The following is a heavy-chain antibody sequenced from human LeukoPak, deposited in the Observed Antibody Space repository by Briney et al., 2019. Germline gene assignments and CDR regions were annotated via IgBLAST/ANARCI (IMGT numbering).Heavy chain of an antibody. D-gene: IGHD6-19*01. J-gene: IGHJ4*02. CDR3: AKDSSGWFDY. CDR1: GFTFSSYG. CDR2: ISYDGSNK. Sequence: GGSLRLSCAASGFTFSSYGMHWVRQAPGKGLEWVAVISYDGSNKYYADSVKGRFTISRDNSKNTLYLQMNSLRAEDTAVYYCAKDSSGWFDYWGQGTLVTVSS. V-gene: IGHV3-30*18.